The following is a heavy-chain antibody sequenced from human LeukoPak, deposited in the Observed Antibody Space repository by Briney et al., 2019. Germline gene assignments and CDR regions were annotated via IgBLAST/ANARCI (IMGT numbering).Heavy chain of an antibody. CDR3: AKVPSSGWYVFAY. D-gene: IGHD6-19*01. CDR1: GFTFSTYA. J-gene: IGHJ4*02. V-gene: IGHV3-23*01. CDR2: ISGSGGNT. Sequence: GGSVRLSCAASGFTFSTYAMSWVRQAPGKGLEWVSVISGSGGNTYYADSVKGRFTISRDNSKNTLYLQMNSLRAEDTAVYYCAKVPSSGWYVFAYWGKGTLVTVSS.